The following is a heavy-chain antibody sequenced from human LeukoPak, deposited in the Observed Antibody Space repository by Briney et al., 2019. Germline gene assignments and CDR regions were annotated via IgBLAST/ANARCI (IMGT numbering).Heavy chain of an antibody. CDR1: GFSFSSYA. V-gene: IGHV3-48*04. CDR3: ARDLGPHSSSPNSGAFDI. CDR2: ITSSATT. D-gene: IGHD6-6*01. Sequence: GGSLRLSCGASGFSFSSYAMSWFRQAPGKGLEWVSYITSSATTYYADSVKGRFTISRDNAKTSLYLQMNSLRAEDTAVYYCARDLGPHSSSPNSGAFDIWGQGTMVTVSS. J-gene: IGHJ3*02.